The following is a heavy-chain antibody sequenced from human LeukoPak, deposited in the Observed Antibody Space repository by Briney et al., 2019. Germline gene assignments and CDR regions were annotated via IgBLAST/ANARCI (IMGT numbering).Heavy chain of an antibody. Sequence: PGGSLRLSCAASGFTFSTYAISWVRQAPGKGLEWVSGISGSGGDTHYADSVKGRFTISRDNSKDTLYLQMNSLRAEDTAVYYCVRDLGGRSGHWGQGTLVTVSS. CDR2: ISGSGGDT. J-gene: IGHJ4*02. CDR1: GFTFSTYA. V-gene: IGHV3-23*01. D-gene: IGHD1-26*01. CDR3: VRDLGGRSGH.